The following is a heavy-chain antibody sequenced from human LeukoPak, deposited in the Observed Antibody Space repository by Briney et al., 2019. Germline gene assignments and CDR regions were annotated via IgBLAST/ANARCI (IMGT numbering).Heavy chain of an antibody. CDR1: GFTVSSNY. Sequence: PGGSLRLSCAASGFTVSSNYMSWVRQAPGKGLEWVSVIYSGGSTYYADSVKGRFTISRHNSKNTLYLQMNSLGAEDTAVYYCARAYSYDILTGYYLDYWGQGTLVTVSS. V-gene: IGHV3-53*04. J-gene: IGHJ4*02. D-gene: IGHD3-9*01. CDR2: IYSGGST. CDR3: ARAYSYDILTGYYLDY.